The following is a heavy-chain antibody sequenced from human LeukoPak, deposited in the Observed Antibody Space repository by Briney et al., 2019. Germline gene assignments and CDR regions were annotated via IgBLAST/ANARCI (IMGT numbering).Heavy chain of an antibody. D-gene: IGHD2-15*01. Sequence: GSLRLSCAASGFTFSSYSMNWVRQAPGKGLEWVSFISSSSRYIYYADSLKGRFTISRDNAKNSLYLQMNSLRAEDTAVYYCARDLGYCSGGSCFFDYWGQGTLVTVSS. J-gene: IGHJ4*02. CDR2: ISSSSRYI. CDR1: GFTFSSYS. V-gene: IGHV3-21*01. CDR3: ARDLGYCSGGSCFFDY.